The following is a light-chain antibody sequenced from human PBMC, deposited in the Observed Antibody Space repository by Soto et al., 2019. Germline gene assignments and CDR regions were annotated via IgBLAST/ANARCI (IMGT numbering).Light chain of an antibody. CDR2: KAS. Sequence: DIQMTQSPSTLSASLGDRVTITCRASQSVSSWLAWYQQKQGKAPKLLIYKASSLESGVPSRFSGSGSGTEFTLTISSLQPADSATYYCQQSYRTPITFGQGTKVDIK. CDR1: QSVSSW. J-gene: IGKJ1*01. V-gene: IGKV1-5*03. CDR3: QQSYRTPIT.